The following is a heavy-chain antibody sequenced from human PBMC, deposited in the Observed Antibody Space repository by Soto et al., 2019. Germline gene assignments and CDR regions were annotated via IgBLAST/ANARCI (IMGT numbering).Heavy chain of an antibody. V-gene: IGHV4-31*03. CDR3: ARDRPYYDSSGDRFDY. D-gene: IGHD3-22*01. Sequence: QVQLQESGPGLVKPSQTLSLTCTVSGGSISSGGYYWSWIRQHPGKGLEWIGYIYYRGSPYYNPAPRSRVTISVDTSKTQFSLKLSSVTAADTAVYYCARDRPYYDSSGDRFDYWGQGTLVTVSS. CDR2: IYYRGSP. CDR1: GGSISSGGYY. J-gene: IGHJ4*02.